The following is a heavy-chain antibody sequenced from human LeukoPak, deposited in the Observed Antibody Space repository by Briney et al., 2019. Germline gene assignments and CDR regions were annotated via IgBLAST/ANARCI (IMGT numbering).Heavy chain of an antibody. CDR3: ARDRVFGYDFWSGYFGY. Sequence: GASVKVSCKASGYTFTGYYMHWVRQAPGQGLEWMGWINPNSGGTNYAQKFQGRVTMTRDTSISTAYMELSRLRSDDTAVYYCARDRVFGYDFWSGYFGYWGQGTLVTVSS. CDR1: GYTFTGYY. V-gene: IGHV1-2*02. D-gene: IGHD3-3*01. CDR2: INPNSGGT. J-gene: IGHJ4*02.